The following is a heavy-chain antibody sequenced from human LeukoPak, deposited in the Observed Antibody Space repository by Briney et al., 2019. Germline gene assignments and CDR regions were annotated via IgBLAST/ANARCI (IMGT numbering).Heavy chain of an antibody. CDR3: ASWSLQYSSGWYGLDY. CDR2: INPNSGGT. D-gene: IGHD6-19*01. CDR1: GYTFTGYY. J-gene: IGHJ4*02. V-gene: IGHV1-2*02. Sequence: ASVKVSCKASGYTFTGYYMHWVRQAPGQGLERMGWINPNSGGTNYAQKFQGRVTMTRDTSISTAYMELSRLRSDDTAVYYCASWSLQYSSGWYGLDYWGQGTLVTVSS.